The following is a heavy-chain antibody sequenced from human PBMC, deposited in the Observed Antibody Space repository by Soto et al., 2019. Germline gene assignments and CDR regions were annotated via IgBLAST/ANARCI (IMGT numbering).Heavy chain of an antibody. D-gene: IGHD6-6*01. Sequence: SETLSLTCTVSGGSISSYYWSWIRQPPGKGLEWIGYIYYSGSTNYNPSLKSRVTISVDTSKNQFSLKLSSVTAADTAVYFCASRVAGRLDNSGQGTLVTVSS. J-gene: IGHJ4*02. CDR2: IYYSGST. V-gene: IGHV4-59*01. CDR1: GGSISSYY. CDR3: ASRVAGRLDN.